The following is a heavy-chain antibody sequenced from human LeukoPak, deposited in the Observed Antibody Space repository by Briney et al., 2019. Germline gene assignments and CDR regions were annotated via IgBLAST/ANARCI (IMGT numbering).Heavy chain of an antibody. CDR2: ISSNGGST. V-gene: IGHV3-64*01. Sequence: GGSLRLSCAASGFTFSSYAMHWVRQAPGKGLEYVSAISSNGGSTYYANSVKGRFTISRDNSKNALYLQMGSLRAEDMAVYYCARVGSRNAFDIWGQGTMVTVSS. CDR1: GFTFSSYA. J-gene: IGHJ3*02. CDR3: ARVGSRNAFDI. D-gene: IGHD2-15*01.